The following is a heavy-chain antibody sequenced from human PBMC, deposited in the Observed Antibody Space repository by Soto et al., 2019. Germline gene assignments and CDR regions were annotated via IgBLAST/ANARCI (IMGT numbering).Heavy chain of an antibody. CDR3: ARSITIFGVARKDAFDI. D-gene: IGHD3-3*01. Sequence: PGEFLKISCKGSGYSFTSYLIGWVRQMPGKGLEWMGIIYPGDSDTRYSPSFQGQVTISADKSISTAYLQWSSLKASDTAMYYCARSITIFGVARKDAFDIWGQGTMVTVSS. CDR1: GYSFTSYL. J-gene: IGHJ3*02. V-gene: IGHV5-51*01. CDR2: IYPGDSDT.